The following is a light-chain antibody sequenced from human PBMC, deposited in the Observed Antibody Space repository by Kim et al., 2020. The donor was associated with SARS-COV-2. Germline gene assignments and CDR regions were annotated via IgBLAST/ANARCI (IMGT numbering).Light chain of an antibody. V-gene: IGLV4-60*03. CDR2: LEGSGSY. CDR3: ETWDSNTVV. Sequence: SSFKLTCTLSSGHSSYVISWHRQQPGKDPRYLMKLEGSGSYNKGSGVPDRFSGSSSGADRYLTISNLQSEDEADYYCETWDSNTVVFGGGTQLTVL. CDR1: SGHSSYV. J-gene: IGLJ2*01.